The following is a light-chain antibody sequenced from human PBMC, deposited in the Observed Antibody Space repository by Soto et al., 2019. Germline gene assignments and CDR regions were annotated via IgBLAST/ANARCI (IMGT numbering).Light chain of an antibody. Sequence: QLVLTQPPSVSEAPRQRVTISCSGSSSNIGNNAVNWYQQLPGQAPKIVIYYDDLLTSGVSDRFSGSKSGISASLAISDLQSDDEADYFCTSYRIGSTPVVFGGGTKLTVL. CDR3: TSYRIGSTPVV. J-gene: IGLJ2*01. V-gene: IGLV1-36*01. CDR2: YDD. CDR1: SSNIGNNA.